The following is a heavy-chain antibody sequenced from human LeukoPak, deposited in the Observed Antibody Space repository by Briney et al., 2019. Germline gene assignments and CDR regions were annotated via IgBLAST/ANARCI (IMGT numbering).Heavy chain of an antibody. Sequence: ASVKVSCKASGGAFNSYAISWVRQAPGQGLEWMGWINPNSGGTNYAQKFQGRVTMTRDTSISTAYMELSRLRSDDTAVYYCARGGFPAAPGYWGQGTLVTVSS. V-gene: IGHV1-2*02. D-gene: IGHD2-2*01. J-gene: IGHJ4*02. CDR1: GGAFNSYA. CDR3: ARGGFPAAPGY. CDR2: INPNSGGT.